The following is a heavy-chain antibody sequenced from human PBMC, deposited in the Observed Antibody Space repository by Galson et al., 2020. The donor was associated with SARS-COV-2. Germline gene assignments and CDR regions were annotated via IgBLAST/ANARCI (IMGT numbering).Heavy chain of an antibody. Sequence: SETLSLTCAVSGGSISSGGYSWSWIRQPPGKGLEWIGYIYHSGSTYYNPSLKSRVTISVDRSKNQFSLKLSSVTAADTAVYYCARGGVDTAMAHDYWGQGTLVTVSS. V-gene: IGHV4-30-2*01. J-gene: IGHJ4*02. CDR2: IYHSGST. CDR3: ARGGVDTAMAHDY. CDR1: GGSISSGGYS. D-gene: IGHD5-18*01.